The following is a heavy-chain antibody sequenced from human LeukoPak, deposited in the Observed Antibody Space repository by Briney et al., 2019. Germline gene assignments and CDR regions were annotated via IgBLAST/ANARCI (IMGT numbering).Heavy chain of an antibody. CDR3: ARGRYDYGDYALYN. CDR1: GGSISSYY. J-gene: IGHJ4*02. Sequence: KPSETLSLTCTVSGGSISSYYWSWIRQPAGKGLEWIGRIYTSGSTNYNPSLKSRVTMSVDTSKNQFSLKLSSVTAADTAVYYCARGRYDYGDYALYNWGQGTLVTVSS. D-gene: IGHD4-17*01. CDR2: IYTSGST. V-gene: IGHV4-4*07.